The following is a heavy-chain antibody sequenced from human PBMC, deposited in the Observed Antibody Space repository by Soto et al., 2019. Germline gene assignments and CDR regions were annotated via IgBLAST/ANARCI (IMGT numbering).Heavy chain of an antibody. CDR2: IIPIFGTA. V-gene: IGHV1-69*13. Sequence: EASVKVSCKASGGTFSSYAISWVRQAPGQGLEWMGGIIPIFGTANCAQKFQGRVTITADESTSTAYMELSSLRSEDTAVYYCASQGGGYSSSAQPFDYWGQGTLVTVSS. J-gene: IGHJ4*02. CDR1: GGTFSSYA. CDR3: ASQGGGYSSSAQPFDY. D-gene: IGHD6-6*01.